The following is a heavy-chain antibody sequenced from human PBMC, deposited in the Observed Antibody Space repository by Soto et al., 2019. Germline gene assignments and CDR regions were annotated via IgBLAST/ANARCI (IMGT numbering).Heavy chain of an antibody. CDR1: GFTFSSDA. D-gene: IGHD1-1*01. CDR3: ARDPGGIGFAFYS. V-gene: IGHV3-33*01. J-gene: IGHJ4*02. Sequence: GGSLRLSCEASGFTFSSDAMHWVRQAPGKGLEWVAFIWNDVSNKYYAKSVKDRLTISRDNSKSTLDLQMNSLRAEDTAVYYCARDPGGIGFAFYSWGQGILVTVSS. CDR2: IWNDVSNK.